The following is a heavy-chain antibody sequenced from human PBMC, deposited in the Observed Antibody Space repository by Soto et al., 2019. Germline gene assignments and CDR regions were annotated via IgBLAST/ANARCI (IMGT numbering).Heavy chain of an antibody. Sequence: QIQLLQSGAEEKKPGASVEVTCKASGYTFRNFGTSWVRQAPGQGLEWMGWISAYNANANYAQKFQGRLTMTADTSTSTAYMELRSLRSDDTAVYYCARENSYFDYWGQGTLVTVSS. CDR3: ARENSYFDY. V-gene: IGHV1-18*01. CDR2: ISAYNANA. J-gene: IGHJ4*02. CDR1: GYTFRNFG.